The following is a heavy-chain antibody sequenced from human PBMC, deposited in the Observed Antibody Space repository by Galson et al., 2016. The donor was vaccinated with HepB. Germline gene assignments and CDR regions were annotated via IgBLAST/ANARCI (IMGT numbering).Heavy chain of an antibody. CDR1: GYSFTSYW. J-gene: IGHJ2*01. V-gene: IGHV5-51*01. D-gene: IGHD3-22*01. CDR3: ARRTDRSGYSDGLYWYFDL. Sequence: QSGADVKKPGESLKISCQGSGYSFTSYWIGWVRQMPGKGLEWMGIIYPDDSDTTYSPSFQGQVTISADKSISTAYLQWNSLKASDTAMYYCARRTDRSGYSDGLYWYFDLWGRGTLVTVSS. CDR2: IYPDDSDT.